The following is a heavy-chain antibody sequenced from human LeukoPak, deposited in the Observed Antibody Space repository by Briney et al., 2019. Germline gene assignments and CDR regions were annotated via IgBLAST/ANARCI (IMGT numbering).Heavy chain of an antibody. J-gene: IGHJ4*02. CDR3: ARATRVRGVIIRHCDY. D-gene: IGHD3-10*01. CDR1: GGSFSGYY. Sequence: SETLSLTCAVYGGSFSGYYWSWIRQPPGKGLEWIGEINHSGSTNYNPSLKSRVTISVDTSKNQFSLKLSSVTAADTAVYYCARATRVRGVIIRHCDYWGQGTLVTVSS. CDR2: INHSGST. V-gene: IGHV4-34*01.